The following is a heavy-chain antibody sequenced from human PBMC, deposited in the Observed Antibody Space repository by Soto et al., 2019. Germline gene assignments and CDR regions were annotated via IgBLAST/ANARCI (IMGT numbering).Heavy chain of an antibody. D-gene: IGHD5-18*01. CDR1: GDSISSDSYY. CDR2: VYYSGRT. J-gene: IGHJ4*02. CDR3: ARQSSGYTYGGGFDY. Sequence: SETLSLTCTVSGDSISSDSYYWGCIRQPPGKGLECIGSVYYSGRTYYNPSLESRVTISVDTSKSQSSLNLRSVTAADTAVYYCARQSSGYTYGGGFDYWGQGTLVTVS. V-gene: IGHV4-39*01.